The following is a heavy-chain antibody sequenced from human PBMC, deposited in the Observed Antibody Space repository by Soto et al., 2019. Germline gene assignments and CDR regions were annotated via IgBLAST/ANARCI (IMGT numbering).Heavy chain of an antibody. CDR3: ARRPMVRGSFDY. J-gene: IGHJ4*02. CDR2: MNPNSGNT. V-gene: IGHV1-8*01. Sequence: ASVKVSCKASGYTFTSYDINWVRQATGQGLEWMGWMNPNSGNTGYAQKFQGRVTMTRSTSISTAYMELSSLRSEPTAVYYCARRPMVRGSFDYWGQGSLVTVSS. CDR1: GYTFTSYD. D-gene: IGHD3-10*01.